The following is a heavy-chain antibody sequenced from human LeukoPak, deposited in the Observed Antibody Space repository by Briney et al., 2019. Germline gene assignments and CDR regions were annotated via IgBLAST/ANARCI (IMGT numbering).Heavy chain of an antibody. Sequence: GGSLRLSCAGSGFTFSGFSMHWVRQAPGRGLEYVSAINGAGDRTYYADSVKGRFTISRDNSKNTLYLQMGNLRGEDMALYFCARIGMENFYDLWGQGTLVTVSA. D-gene: IGHD1-7*01. CDR2: INGAGDRT. CDR3: ARIGMENFYDL. V-gene: IGHV3-64*02. CDR1: GFTFSGFS. J-gene: IGHJ5*02.